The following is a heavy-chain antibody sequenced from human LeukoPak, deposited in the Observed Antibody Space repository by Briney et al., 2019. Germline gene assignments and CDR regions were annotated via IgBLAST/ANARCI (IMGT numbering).Heavy chain of an antibody. Sequence: PGGSLRLSCAASGFTFSSYSMNWVRQAPGKGLEWVSAVSGSGSSTYYADSVKGRFTLSRDNSKNTLYLQMNTLRAEDTAVYYCAKCPLLRSFDWSYFDDWGQGTPVTVSS. J-gene: IGHJ4*02. CDR2: VSGSGSST. V-gene: IGHV3-23*01. CDR1: GFTFSSYS. D-gene: IGHD3-9*01. CDR3: AKCPLLRSFDWSYFDD.